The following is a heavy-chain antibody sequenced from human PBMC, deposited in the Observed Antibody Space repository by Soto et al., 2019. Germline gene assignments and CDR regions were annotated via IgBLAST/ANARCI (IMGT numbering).Heavy chain of an antibody. Sequence: SETLSLTCAVYGGSFSGYYWSWIRQPPGKGLEWIGEINHSGSTNYNPSLKSRVTISVDTSKNQFSLKLSSVTAADTAVYYCARVRAMVRGVTNYYYYGMDVWGQGTTVTVSS. D-gene: IGHD3-10*01. CDR2: INHSGST. J-gene: IGHJ6*02. CDR1: GGSFSGYY. CDR3: ARVRAMVRGVTNYYYYGMDV. V-gene: IGHV4-34*01.